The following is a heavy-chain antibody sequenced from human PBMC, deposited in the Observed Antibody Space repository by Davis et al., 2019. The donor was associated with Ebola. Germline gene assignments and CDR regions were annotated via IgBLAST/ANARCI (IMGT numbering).Heavy chain of an antibody. CDR3: TRDLVTLVQGVGGGFDI. Sequence: ASVQVSCKASGYTFTSYGISWVRQAPGQGLEWMGWISGYNANTHELEKYQGRVTITTDTSTRTAYMELRSLTYDDTAIYYCTRDLVTLVQGVGGGFDIWGQGTTVTVSS. V-gene: IGHV1-18*01. CDR1: GYTFTSYG. D-gene: IGHD3-10*01. J-gene: IGHJ3*02. CDR2: ISGYNANT.